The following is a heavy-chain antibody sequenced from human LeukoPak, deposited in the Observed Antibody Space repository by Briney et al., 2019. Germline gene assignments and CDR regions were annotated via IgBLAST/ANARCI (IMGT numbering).Heavy chain of an antibody. J-gene: IGHJ3*01. D-gene: IGHD3-16*01. Sequence: TRGSLRLSCAASGFTVSSNYMSWVRQGPGKGLEWVSFIYSGDSTYYADSVKGRFTISRDNSKNTLYLQMNSLRAEDTAVYYCTRVGEDDTFDLWGQGTMVTVSS. V-gene: IGHV3-66*01. CDR2: IYSGDST. CDR1: GFTVSSNY. CDR3: TRVGEDDTFDL.